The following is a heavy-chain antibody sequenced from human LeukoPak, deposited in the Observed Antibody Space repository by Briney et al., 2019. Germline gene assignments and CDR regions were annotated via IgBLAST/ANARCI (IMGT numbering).Heavy chain of an antibody. D-gene: IGHD2-21*02. V-gene: IGHV1-69*13. CDR3: ARDPCSGGDCYTVVD. J-gene: IGHJ4*02. CDR2: IIPIFGTA. CDR1: GGTFSSYA. Sequence: SVKVSCKASGGTFSSYAISWVRQAPGQGLEWMGGIIPIFGTANYAQKFQGRVTITADESTSTAYMELSSLRSEDTAVYYCARDPCSGGDCYTVVDWGQGTLVTVSS.